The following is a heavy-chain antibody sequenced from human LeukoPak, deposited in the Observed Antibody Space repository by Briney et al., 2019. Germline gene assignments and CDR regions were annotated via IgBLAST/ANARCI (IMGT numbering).Heavy chain of an antibody. D-gene: IGHD4-17*01. Sequence: SETLSLTCTVSGGSISSSSYYWGWIRQPPGKGLEWIGSIYYSGSTYYNPSLKSRVTISVDTSKNQFSLKLSSVTAADTAVYYCARDLGDYASGMNTFDIWGQGTMVTVSS. CDR1: GGSISSSSYY. J-gene: IGHJ3*02. V-gene: IGHV4-39*07. CDR3: ARDLGDYASGMNTFDI. CDR2: IYYSGST.